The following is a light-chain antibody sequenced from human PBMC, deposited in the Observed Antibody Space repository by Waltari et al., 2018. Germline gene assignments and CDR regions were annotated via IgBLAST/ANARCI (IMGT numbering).Light chain of an antibody. CDR1: KLEDKY. CDR2: QDT. V-gene: IGLV3-1*01. J-gene: IGLJ2*01. CDR3: QAWDSRTYVV. Sequence: SYELTQPPSVSVSPGQTASITCSGDKLEDKYVCWYQQKPGQSPVMVIYQDTRRPSEIPERFSGSSSGNTATLTISGTQAVDGADYYCQAWDSRTYVVFGGGTKLTVL.